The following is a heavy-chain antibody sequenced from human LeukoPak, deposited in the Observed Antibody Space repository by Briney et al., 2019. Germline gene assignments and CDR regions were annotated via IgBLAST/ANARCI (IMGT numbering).Heavy chain of an antibody. CDR3: VRDSTTVTTFDY. CDR1: GYTFTSYG. Sequence: ASVKVSCTASGYTFTSYGINWVRQTPVQRLEWMGWISAYNGNTNYAQKLQGRVTMTTDTSTCTAYTELRSLRSHDTPVYYCVRDSTTVTTFDYWGQGALVTVSS. V-gene: IGHV1-18*01. D-gene: IGHD4-17*01. CDR2: ISAYNGNT. J-gene: IGHJ4*02.